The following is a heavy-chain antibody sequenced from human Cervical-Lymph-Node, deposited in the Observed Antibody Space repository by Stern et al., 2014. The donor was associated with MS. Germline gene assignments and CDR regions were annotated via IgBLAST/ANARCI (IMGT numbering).Heavy chain of an antibody. V-gene: IGHV4-61*08. CDR2: IYYRGRP. J-gene: IGHJ6*02. CDR3: ARSGYYGIDV. D-gene: IGHD1-26*01. CDR1: GDSVSSEDYY. Sequence: QVQLQESGPGLVRPSETLSLTCTASGDSVSSEDYYWSWIRQSPGKDLEWIGDIYYRGRPNYNPSLKSRLTLSIDPSKTQFALKLISGTAADTAVYYCARSGYYGIDVWGQGTTVIVSS.